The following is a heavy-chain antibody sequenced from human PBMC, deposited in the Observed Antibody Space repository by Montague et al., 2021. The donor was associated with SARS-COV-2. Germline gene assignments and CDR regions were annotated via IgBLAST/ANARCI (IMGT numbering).Heavy chain of an antibody. Sequence: SETLSLTCTVSAGSISTNSYYWAWFRQPPGKGLEWIGSISYGGSTYFNPSLESRLTMSVDTSKDHFSLKLSSVTAADTAVYYCARLWDFYGSGSYKNSWFDPWGQGTRVTVSS. CDR1: AGSISTNSYY. CDR2: ISYGGST. J-gene: IGHJ5*02. CDR3: ARLWDFYGSGSYKNSWFDP. V-gene: IGHV4-39*02. D-gene: IGHD3-10*01.